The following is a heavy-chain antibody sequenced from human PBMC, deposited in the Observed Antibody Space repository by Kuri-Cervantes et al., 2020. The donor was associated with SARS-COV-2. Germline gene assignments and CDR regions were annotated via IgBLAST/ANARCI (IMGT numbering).Heavy chain of an antibody. CDR2: ISAYNGNT. CDR3: AGQLGALFDY. J-gene: IGHJ4*02. Sequence: ASVKVSCKASGYTFTSYGISWVRQAPGQGLEWMGWISAYNGNTNYAQKLQGRVAMTTDTSTSTAYMELRSLRSEDTAVYYCAGQLGALFDYWGQGTLVTVSS. V-gene: IGHV1-18*01. D-gene: IGHD6-6*01. CDR1: GYTFTSYG.